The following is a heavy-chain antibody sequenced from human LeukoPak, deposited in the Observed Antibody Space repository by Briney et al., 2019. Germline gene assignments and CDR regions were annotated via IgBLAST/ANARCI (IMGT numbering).Heavy chain of an antibody. CDR2: INPSVGST. CDR1: GYTFTSYY. D-gene: IGHD4-23*01. Sequence: GASVQVSCKASGYTFTSYYMHWVRQAPGQGLDWMGIINPSVGSTSYAQKFQRRVTMTRDTSTSTVYMELSSLRSEDTAVYYCARDYGGNSAFDYWGQGTLVTVSS. V-gene: IGHV1-46*01. J-gene: IGHJ4*02. CDR3: ARDYGGNSAFDY.